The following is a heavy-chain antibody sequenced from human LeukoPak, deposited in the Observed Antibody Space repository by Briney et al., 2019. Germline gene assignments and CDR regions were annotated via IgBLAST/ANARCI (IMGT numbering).Heavy chain of an antibody. CDR3: ARVSGVGAFDC. CDR2: ITDSGFST. Sequence: GGSLRLSCAASGFTFSTYAMSWVRQAPGEGLEWVSSITDSGFSTYHADSVKGRFTISRDNPKSTLLLQMNSLRADDTAKYYCARVSGVGAFDCWGQGTLVTVSS. J-gene: IGHJ4*02. V-gene: IGHV3-23*01. CDR1: GFTFSTYA. D-gene: IGHD1-26*01.